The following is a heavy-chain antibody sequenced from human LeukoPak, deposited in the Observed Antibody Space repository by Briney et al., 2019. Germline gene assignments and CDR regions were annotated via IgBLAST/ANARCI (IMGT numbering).Heavy chain of an antibody. V-gene: IGHV3-7*01. Sequence: GGSLRLSCAASGFRFSSYWMTWVRQAPGKGLEWVANIKQDGTDKYYMESVRGRFTISRDNVERSVYLQMNRLTAEDTAVYYCVREWLFWGQGTLVTVSS. CDR2: IKQDGTDK. J-gene: IGHJ4*02. CDR1: GFRFSSYW. D-gene: IGHD3-22*01. CDR3: VREWLF.